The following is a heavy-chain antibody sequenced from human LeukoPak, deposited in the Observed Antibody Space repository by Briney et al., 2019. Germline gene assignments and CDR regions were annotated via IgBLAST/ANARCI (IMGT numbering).Heavy chain of an antibody. CDR2: ISYSGST. Sequence: PSETLSLTCTVSGGSVSSYYWSWIRQPPGKGLEWIGYISYSGSTNYNPSLKSRVTMSADTSKNQFSLKLNSVPAADTAVYYCARHEFNYHILTGYSSFDYWGQGILVTVSS. D-gene: IGHD3-9*01. V-gene: IGHV4-59*08. CDR1: GGSVSSYY. CDR3: ARHEFNYHILTGYSSFDY. J-gene: IGHJ4*02.